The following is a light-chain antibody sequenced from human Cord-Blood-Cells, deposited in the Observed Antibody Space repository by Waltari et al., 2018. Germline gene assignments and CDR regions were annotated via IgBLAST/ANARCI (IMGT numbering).Light chain of an antibody. J-gene: IGKJ1*01. CDR2: KAS. CDR3: QQYNSYSWT. Sequence: IQMTQSPSTLSASVGVKLTITCRASQSISSWLAWYQQKPGKAPKLLIYKASSVESGVPSRFSGSGSGTEFTLTISSLQPDDFATYYCQQYNSYSWTFGQGTKVEIK. CDR1: QSISSW. V-gene: IGKV1-5*03.